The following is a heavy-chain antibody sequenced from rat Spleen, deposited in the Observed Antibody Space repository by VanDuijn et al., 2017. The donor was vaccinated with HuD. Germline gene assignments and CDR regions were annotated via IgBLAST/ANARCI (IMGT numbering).Heavy chain of an antibody. V-gene: IGHV3-3*01. Sequence: EVQLQESGPGLVKPSQSLSLTCSVTGYSITSGYGWNWIRKFPGNKLEWMGYINNAGSTNYNPPLKSRISITRDTSKNQFFLQVNSVTTEDTATYYCGRDNNYKAYWGQGVMVTVSS. CDR1: GYSITSGYG. CDR3: GRDNNYKAY. CDR2: INNAGST. D-gene: IGHD1-10*01. J-gene: IGHJ2*01.